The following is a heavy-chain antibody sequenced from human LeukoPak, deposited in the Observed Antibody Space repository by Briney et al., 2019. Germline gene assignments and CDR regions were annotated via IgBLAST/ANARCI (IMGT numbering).Heavy chain of an antibody. V-gene: IGHV3-9*01. CDR2: ISWNSGSI. D-gene: IGHD6-13*01. Sequence: PGGSLRLSCAASGFTFGDYAMHWVRQAPGKGLEWVSAISWNSGSIGYADSVKGRFTISRENAKNSLYLQMNSLRADDTALYYRAKGRAAAATPYHFDYWGQGTLVTVSS. CDR3: AKGRAAAATPYHFDY. CDR1: GFTFGDYA. J-gene: IGHJ4*02.